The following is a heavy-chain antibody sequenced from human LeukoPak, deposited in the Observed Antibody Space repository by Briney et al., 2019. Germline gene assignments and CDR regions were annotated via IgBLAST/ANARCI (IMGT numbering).Heavy chain of an antibody. J-gene: IGHJ4*02. Sequence: PSASLSPICTNSDGSISNYHWSSIRQPPGKGHEWIGYIYYGGSTNYNPSLKSRVTISVDTSKNQFSLKLSSVTAADTAVYYCARFGTSSSRFFDQWGQGTLVTVSS. CDR3: ARFGTSSSRFFDQ. CDR1: DGSISNYH. D-gene: IGHD6-6*01. V-gene: IGHV4-59*01. CDR2: IYYGGST.